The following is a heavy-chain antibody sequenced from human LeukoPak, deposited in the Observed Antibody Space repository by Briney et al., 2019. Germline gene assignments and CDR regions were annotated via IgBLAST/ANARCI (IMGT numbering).Heavy chain of an antibody. J-gene: IGHJ4*02. D-gene: IGHD2-2*01. CDR1: GFTVSSNE. CDR2: ISGGST. CDR3: ARGHCSTTSCYLFDY. Sequence: PGGSLRLSCAASGFTVSSNEMSWVRQAPGKGLEWVSSISGGSTYYADSRKGRFTISRDNSKNTLHLQMNSLRAEDTAVYYCARGHCSTTSCYLFDYWGQGTLVTVSS. V-gene: IGHV3-38-3*01.